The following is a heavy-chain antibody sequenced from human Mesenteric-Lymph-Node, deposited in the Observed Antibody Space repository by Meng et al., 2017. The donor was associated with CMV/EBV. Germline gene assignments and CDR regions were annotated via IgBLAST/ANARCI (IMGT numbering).Heavy chain of an antibody. D-gene: IGHD6-13*01. CDR3: AHSSGIAAAGPFYFDY. V-gene: IGHV2-5*02. Sequence: QITLKESGPTLVKPTQTLTLTCTFSGFSLSTSGVGVGWIRQPPGKALEWLALIYWDDDKRYSPSLKSRLTITKDTSKNQVVLTMTNMDPVDTATYYCAHSSGIAAAGPFYFDYRGQGILVTVSS. CDR2: IYWDDDK. J-gene: IGHJ4*02. CDR1: GFSLSTSGVG.